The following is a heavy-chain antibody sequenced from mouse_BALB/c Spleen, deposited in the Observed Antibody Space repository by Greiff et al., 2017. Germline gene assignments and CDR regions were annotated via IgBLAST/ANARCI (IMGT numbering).Heavy chain of an antibody. CDR2: ISSGGGST. CDR1: GFAFSSYD. V-gene: IGHV5-12-1*01. CDR3: ARQNWVAY. J-gene: IGHJ3*01. Sequence: EVQLVESGGGLVKPGGSLKLSCAASGFAFSSYDMSWVRQTPEKRLEWVAYISSGGGSTYYPDTVKGRFTISRDNAKNTLYLQMSSLKSEDTAMYYCARQNWVAYWGQGTLVTVSA.